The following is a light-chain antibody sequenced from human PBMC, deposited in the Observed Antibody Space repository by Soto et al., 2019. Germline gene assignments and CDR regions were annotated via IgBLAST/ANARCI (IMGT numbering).Light chain of an antibody. CDR1: QGISSW. V-gene: IGKV1-12*02. J-gene: IGKJ1*01. CDR3: QQANSFPWT. CDR2: AAS. Sequence: DIQMTQSPSSVSASVGDRVTVTCRASQGISSWLDWYRQKPGKATSLLIYAASSLQTGVPSMFSGNGSGTDFTLTISSLQPEDFATSFCQQANSFPWTFGQGTKVEIK.